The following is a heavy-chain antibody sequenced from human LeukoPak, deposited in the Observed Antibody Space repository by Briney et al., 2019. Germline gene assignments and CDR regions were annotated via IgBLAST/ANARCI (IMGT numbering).Heavy chain of an antibody. CDR3: ARDRGWRSSGYYLYHFDY. J-gene: IGHJ4*02. CDR1: GFTFTSYA. Sequence: PGGSLRLSCAASGFTFTSYAMNWVRQAPGKGLEWVSTISGSGDTTYYADSVKGRFTISRDNAKNSLYLEMSSQRVEDTAVYYCARDRGWRSSGYYLYHFDYWGQGTLVTFAS. CDR2: ISGSGDTT. D-gene: IGHD3-22*01. V-gene: IGHV3-23*01.